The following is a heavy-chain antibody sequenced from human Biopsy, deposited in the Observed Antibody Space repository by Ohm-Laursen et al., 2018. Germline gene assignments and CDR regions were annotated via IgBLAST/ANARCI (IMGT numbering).Heavy chain of an antibody. CDR1: GGSISGSS. V-gene: IGHV4-59*08. J-gene: IGHJ4*02. Sequence: GTLSLTCTVSGGSISGSSWSWIRQAPGKGLEWIGYISYSRDTNYNPSLKSRITISVDTSKNQFSLKLTSVTAAGTAVYYCARHGVYGDLRMDYWGQGTLVTVSS. CDR2: ISYSRDT. D-gene: IGHD4-17*01. CDR3: ARHGVYGDLRMDY.